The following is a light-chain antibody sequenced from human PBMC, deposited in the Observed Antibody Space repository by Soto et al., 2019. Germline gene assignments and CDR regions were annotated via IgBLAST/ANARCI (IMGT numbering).Light chain of an antibody. Sequence: IVLTQSPATLSLSPGERVALSCRASQSVSTSLAWYQHKPGQAPRLIIYDASKRAPGIPDRFSGSGSGTDFTLTISSLEPEDFAVYYCQQYGSSITFGQGTRLEIK. CDR2: DAS. CDR1: QSVSTS. V-gene: IGKV3-11*01. CDR3: QQYGSSIT. J-gene: IGKJ5*01.